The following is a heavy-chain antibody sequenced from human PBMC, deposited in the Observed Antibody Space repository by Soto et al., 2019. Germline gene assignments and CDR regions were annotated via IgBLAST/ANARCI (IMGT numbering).Heavy chain of an antibody. J-gene: IGHJ6*03. Sequence: PGGSLRLSCAASGFTFSSYGMHWVRQAPGKGLEWVAVIWYDGSNKYYADSVKGRFTISRDNSKNTLYLQMNSLRAEDTAVYYCAREEGGAAPYYYYMDVWGKGTTVTVSS. CDR1: GFTFSSYG. CDR2: IWYDGSNK. D-gene: IGHD6-13*01. V-gene: IGHV3-33*01. CDR3: AREEGGAAPYYYYMDV.